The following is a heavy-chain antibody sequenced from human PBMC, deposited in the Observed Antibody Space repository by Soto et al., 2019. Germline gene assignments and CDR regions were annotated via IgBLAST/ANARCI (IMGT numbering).Heavy chain of an antibody. CDR2: IIPIYGTA. CDR3: AKDRRADWESYYYYAMDV. CDR1: GGTFSSFT. V-gene: IGHV1-69*06. J-gene: IGHJ6*02. D-gene: IGHD1-26*01. Sequence: QVQLVQSGAEVKKPGSSVKVSCKASGGTFSSFTISWVRQAPGQGLEWMGGIIPIYGTANYAQTFQGRVTITADTSTRTAYMELSSLRSEDTAVYYCAKDRRADWESYYYYAMDVWGQGTTVTVSS.